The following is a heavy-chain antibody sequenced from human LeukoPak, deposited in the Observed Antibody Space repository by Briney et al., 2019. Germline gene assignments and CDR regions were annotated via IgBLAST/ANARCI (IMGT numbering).Heavy chain of an antibody. CDR3: AKDTGGSYSGFDY. CDR1: GFPFDDYS. Sequence: PGGSLRLSCAASGFPFDDYSMHWVRQAPGKGLEWVAGISWNSGSVNYADSVKGRFTISRDNAKNSLYLQMSSLRPEDTALYYCAKDTGGSYSGFDYWGQGTLVTVSS. J-gene: IGHJ4*02. V-gene: IGHV3-9*01. CDR2: ISWNSGSV. D-gene: IGHD1-26*01.